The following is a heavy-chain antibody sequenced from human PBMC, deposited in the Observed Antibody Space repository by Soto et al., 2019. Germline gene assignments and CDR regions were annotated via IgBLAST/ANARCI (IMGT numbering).Heavy chain of an antibody. Sequence: SETLSLTCAVSGGSTSSSNWWSWVRQPPGKGLEWIGEIYHSGSTNYNPSLKSRVTISVDKSKNQFSLKLRSVTAADTAVYYCAGTSITIFGVVITRALYGMDVWGQGTTVTVSS. CDR1: GGSTSSSNW. V-gene: IGHV4-4*02. J-gene: IGHJ6*02. CDR2: IYHSGST. CDR3: AGTSITIFGVVITRALYGMDV. D-gene: IGHD3-3*01.